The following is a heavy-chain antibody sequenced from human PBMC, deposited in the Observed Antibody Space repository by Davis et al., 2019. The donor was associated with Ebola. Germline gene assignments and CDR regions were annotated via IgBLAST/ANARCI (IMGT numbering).Heavy chain of an antibody. CDR2: IDWDDDK. Sequence: SGPTLVKPTQTLTLTCTFSGFSLSTSGMCVSWIRQPPGKALEWLAVIDWDDDKYYSTSLKTRLTISKDTSKNQVVLTMTNMDPVDTATYYCARIRLVSEVWFGELLMGPFDYWGQGTLVTVSS. CDR3: ARIRLVSEVWFGELLMGPFDY. V-gene: IGHV2-70*01. J-gene: IGHJ4*02. CDR1: GFSLSTSGMC. D-gene: IGHD3-10*01.